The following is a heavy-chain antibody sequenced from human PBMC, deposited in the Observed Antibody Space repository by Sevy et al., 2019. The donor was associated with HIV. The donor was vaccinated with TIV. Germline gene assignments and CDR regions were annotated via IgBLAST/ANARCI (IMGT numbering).Heavy chain of an antibody. CDR3: ARPRERTSHAFDI. Sequence: GGSLRLSCTASGFTFSSYWMSWVRQAPGKGLEWVANIKQDGSEKYYVDSVKGRFTISRDNAKNSLYLQMNSLRAEDTAMYYCARPRERTSHAFDIWGQGTMVTVSS. CDR1: GFTFSSYW. CDR2: IKQDGSEK. V-gene: IGHV3-7*01. J-gene: IGHJ3*02.